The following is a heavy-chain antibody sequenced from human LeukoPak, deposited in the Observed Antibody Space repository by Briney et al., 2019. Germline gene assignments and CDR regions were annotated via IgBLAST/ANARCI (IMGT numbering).Heavy chain of an antibody. Sequence: PSETLCLTCAVYGGSFSGYYWSWIRQPPGKGLEWIGEINHSGSTNYNPSLKSRVTISVDTSKNQFSLKLSSVTAADTAVYYCARGGIRYFDWFDYWGQGTLVTVSS. D-gene: IGHD3-9*01. J-gene: IGHJ4*02. V-gene: IGHV4-34*01. CDR3: ARGGIRYFDWFDY. CDR2: INHSGST. CDR1: GGSFSGYY.